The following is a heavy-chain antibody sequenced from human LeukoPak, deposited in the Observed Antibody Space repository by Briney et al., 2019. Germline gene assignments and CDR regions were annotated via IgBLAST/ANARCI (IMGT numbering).Heavy chain of an antibody. CDR1: GGSISSSSYY. D-gene: IGHD5-18*01. Sequence: SETLSLTCTVSGGSISSSSYYWGWIRQPPGKGLEWIGYIYYSGSTNYNPSLKSRVTISVDTSKNQFSLKLSSVTAADTAVYYCARVGYSYGVPTFDYWGQGTLVTVSS. CDR2: IYYSGST. J-gene: IGHJ4*02. CDR3: ARVGYSYGVPTFDY. V-gene: IGHV4-61*05.